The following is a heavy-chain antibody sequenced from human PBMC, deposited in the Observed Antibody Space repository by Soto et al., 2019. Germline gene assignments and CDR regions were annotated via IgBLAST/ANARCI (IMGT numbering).Heavy chain of an antibody. J-gene: IGHJ4*02. D-gene: IGHD4-17*01. Sequence: QANLVQSGPEVKKPGASVKVSCKGSGYIFTSYGIAWVRQAPGQGLEWMGWISAHNGKTEYAQKFQGRVTVTRDTSTSTAYLELRSLRSDDTALYYWARGRYGDYWGQGALVTVSS. V-gene: IGHV1-18*01. CDR2: ISAHNGKT. CDR1: GYIFTSYG. CDR3: ARGRYGDY.